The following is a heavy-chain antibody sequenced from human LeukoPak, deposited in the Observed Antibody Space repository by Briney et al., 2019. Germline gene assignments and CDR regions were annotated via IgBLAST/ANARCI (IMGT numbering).Heavy chain of an antibody. J-gene: IGHJ5*02. Sequence: GGSPRLSCAASGFIFKNYGMHWARQAPGKGLEWLAFIEYNGATKDYADSVKGRFTISRDNAKNTLNLQMNSLRAEDTAVYYCARDLGQYYDTSDNWFDPWGQGTLVTVSS. CDR2: IEYNGATK. V-gene: IGHV3-33*05. CDR1: GFIFKNYG. CDR3: ARDLGQYYDTSDNWFDP. D-gene: IGHD3-22*01.